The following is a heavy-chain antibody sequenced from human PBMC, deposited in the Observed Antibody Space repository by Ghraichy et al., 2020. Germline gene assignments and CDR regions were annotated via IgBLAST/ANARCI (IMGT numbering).Heavy chain of an antibody. J-gene: IGHJ4*02. V-gene: IGHV3-30*18. CDR3: AKGGYYCWDY. CDR2: ISYDGSNK. Sequence: GGSRLSCAASGFTFSSYGMHWVRQAPGKGLEWVAVISYDGSNKYYADSVKGRFTISRDNSKNTLYLQMNSLRAEDTAVYYCAKGGYYCWDYWGQGTLVTVSS. CDR1: GFTFSSYG. D-gene: IGHD5-12*01.